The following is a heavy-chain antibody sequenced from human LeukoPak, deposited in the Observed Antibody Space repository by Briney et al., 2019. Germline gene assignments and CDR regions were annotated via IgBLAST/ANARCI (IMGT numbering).Heavy chain of an antibody. CDR2: INPSGGST. CDR1: GGTFSSYA. V-gene: IGHV1-46*01. D-gene: IGHD2-15*01. Sequence: ASVKVSCKASGGTFSSYAISWVRQAPGQGLEWMGIINPSGGSTSYAQKFQGRVTMTRDTSTSTVYMELSSLRSEDTAVYYCARLGGIDAFDIWGQGTMVTVSS. CDR3: ARLGGIDAFDI. J-gene: IGHJ3*02.